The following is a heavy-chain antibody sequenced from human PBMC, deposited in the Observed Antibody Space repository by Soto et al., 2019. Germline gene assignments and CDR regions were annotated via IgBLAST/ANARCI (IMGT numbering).Heavy chain of an antibody. D-gene: IGHD3-9*01. CDR2: ISSGSGAI. J-gene: IGHJ1*01. CDR3: AKVGYFDWLTGSEYFQH. Sequence: LRLSCAASGFTFTSHSMNWVRQAPGKGLEWVSYISSGSGAIYYADSVKGRFTISRDNSKNSLYLQMNSLRAEDTAVYYCAKVGYFDWLTGSEYFQHWGQGTLVTVSS. CDR1: GFTFTSHS. V-gene: IGHV3-48*01.